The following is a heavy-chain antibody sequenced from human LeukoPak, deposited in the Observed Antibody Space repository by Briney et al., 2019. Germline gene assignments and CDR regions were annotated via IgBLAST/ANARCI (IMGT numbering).Heavy chain of an antibody. V-gene: IGHV4-39*07. D-gene: IGHD4-23*01. CDR3: AISFYGGNSDTNAFDI. CDR2: IYYSGST. Sequence: SETLSLTCTVSGGSISSSSYYRGWIRQPPGKGLEWIGSIYYSGSTYYNPSLKSRVTISVDTSKNQFSLKLSSVTAADTAVYYCAISFYGGNSDTNAFDIWGQGTMVTVSS. J-gene: IGHJ3*02. CDR1: GGSISSSSYY.